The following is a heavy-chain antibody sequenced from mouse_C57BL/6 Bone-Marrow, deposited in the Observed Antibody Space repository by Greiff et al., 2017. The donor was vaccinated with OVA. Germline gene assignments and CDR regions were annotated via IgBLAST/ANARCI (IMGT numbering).Heavy chain of an antibody. D-gene: IGHD1-1*01. CDR1: GYAFSSSW. J-gene: IGHJ3*01. V-gene: IGHV1-82*01. CDR2: IYPGDGDT. CDR3: ARPYYYGSSYGWFAY. Sequence: QVQLQQSGPELVKPGASVKISCKASGYAFSSSWMNWVKQRPGKGLEWIGRIYPGDGDTNYNGKCKGKATLTADKSSSTAYMRLSSLTSEDSAVYFCARPYYYGSSYGWFAYWGQGTLVTVSA.